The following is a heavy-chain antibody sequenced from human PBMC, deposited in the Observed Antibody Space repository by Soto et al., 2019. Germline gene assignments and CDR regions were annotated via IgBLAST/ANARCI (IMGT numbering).Heavy chain of an antibody. V-gene: IGHV4-59*01. CDR1: GGSISSYY. CDR3: ARASPYSSGWDNWFDP. D-gene: IGHD6-19*01. J-gene: IGHJ5*02. CDR2: IYYSGIT. Sequence: PSETLSLTCTVSGGSISSYYWCWIRQPPGKGLEWIGYIYYSGITNYNPSLKSRVTISVDTSKNQFSLKLSSVTAADTAVYYCARASPYSSGWDNWFDPWGQGTLVTSPQ.